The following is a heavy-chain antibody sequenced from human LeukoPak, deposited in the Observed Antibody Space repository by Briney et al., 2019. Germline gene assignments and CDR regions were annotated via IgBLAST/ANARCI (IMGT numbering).Heavy chain of an antibody. D-gene: IGHD4-17*01. CDR3: ARGGDYDAFDI. V-gene: IGHV1-2*06. J-gene: IGHJ3*02. CDR2: INPNSGGT. Sequence: ASVKVSCKASGYTFTGYYMHWVRQAPRQGLEWMGRINPNSGGTNYAHKFQGRVTMTRDTSNSTAYMAQSRLRSDDTAVYYCARGGDYDAFDIWGQATMVTVCS. CDR1: GYTFTGYY.